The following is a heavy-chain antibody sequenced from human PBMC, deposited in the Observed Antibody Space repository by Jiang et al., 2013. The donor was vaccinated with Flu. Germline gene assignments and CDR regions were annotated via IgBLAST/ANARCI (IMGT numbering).Heavy chain of an antibody. CDR2: ISYGAGDT. Sequence: VQLVESGGGLVQPGGSLRLSCAASGFTLSSYEMNWVRQASGKGLEWISYISYGAGDTLYADSVRGRFTISRDNAKNSLYLQMNSLGAEDTAVYYCVRDYYGSGTTLLDIWGQGTKVTVSS. J-gene: IGHJ3*02. V-gene: IGHV3-48*03. CDR1: GFTLSSYE. D-gene: IGHD3-10*01. CDR3: VRDYYGSGTTLLDI.